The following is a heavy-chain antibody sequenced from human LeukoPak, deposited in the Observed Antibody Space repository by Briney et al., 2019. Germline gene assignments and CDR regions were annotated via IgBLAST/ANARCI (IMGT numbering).Heavy chain of an antibody. V-gene: IGHV3-33*01. CDR1: GFTFSSYG. D-gene: IGHD4-23*01. CDR2: IWYDGSNK. Sequence: GGPLRLSCAASGFTFSSYGMHWVRQAPGKGLEWVAVIWYDGSNKYYADSVKGRFTISRDNSKNTLYLQMNSLRAEDTAVYYCASETHGMDVWGQGTTVTVSS. CDR3: ASETHGMDV. J-gene: IGHJ6*02.